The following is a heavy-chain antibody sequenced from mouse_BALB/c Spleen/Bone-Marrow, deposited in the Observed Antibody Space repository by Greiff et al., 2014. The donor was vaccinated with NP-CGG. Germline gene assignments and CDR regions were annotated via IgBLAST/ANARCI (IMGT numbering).Heavy chain of an antibody. J-gene: IGHJ3*01. V-gene: IGHV1S81*02. D-gene: IGHD4-1*01. CDR2: INPSNGGT. CDR1: GYTFTNYY. CDR3: TTLGRFAY. Sequence: QVQLKESGAELVKPGVSVKLSCKASGYTFTNYYMYWVKQRPGQDLEWIGGINPSNGGTNFNEKFKSKATLTVDKSSSTAYMQLSSLTSEDSAVYYCTTLGRFAYWGQGTLVTVSA.